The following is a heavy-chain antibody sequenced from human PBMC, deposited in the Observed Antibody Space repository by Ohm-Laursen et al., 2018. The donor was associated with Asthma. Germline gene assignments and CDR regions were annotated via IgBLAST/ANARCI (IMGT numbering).Heavy chain of an antibody. D-gene: IGHD3-16*01. CDR3: ATNLPYEAENY. V-gene: IGHV3-7*05. CDR2: IYPDGGEK. Sequence: GSLRLSCAASGLPFSNFWMSWVRQAPGKGLEWVANIYPDGGEKYYVDSVDGRFTISRGNAKNSLYLQMNSLRAEDTAVYYCATNLPYEAENYWGQGTLVTVSS. J-gene: IGHJ4*02. CDR1: GLPFSNFW.